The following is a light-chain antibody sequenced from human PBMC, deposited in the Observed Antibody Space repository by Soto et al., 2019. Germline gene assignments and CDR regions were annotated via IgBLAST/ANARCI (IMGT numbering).Light chain of an antibody. CDR1: ETINTW. Sequence: DIQMTQSPSSLSVSVGDRVTITCRASETINTWLAWYQQKPGKAPKILIYDASKLERGVPSRLIGSGSGAEFTLNISSLQPYDLATYYCQQYSSYPLTFGGGTKVE. J-gene: IGKJ4*01. CDR3: QQYSSYPLT. CDR2: DAS. V-gene: IGKV1-5*01.